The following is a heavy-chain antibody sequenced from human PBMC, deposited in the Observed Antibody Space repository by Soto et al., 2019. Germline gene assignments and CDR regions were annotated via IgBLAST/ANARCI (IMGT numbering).Heavy chain of an antibody. CDR1: GFTFSSYS. CDR2: ISSSSSYI. CDR3: ARDLGELVSFDY. V-gene: IGHV3-21*01. Sequence: GGSLRLSCAASGFTFSSYSMNWVRQAPGKGLEWVSSISSSSSYIYYADSVKGRFTISRDNAKSSLYLQMNSLRAEDTAVYYCARDLGELVSFDYWGRGTLVTVSS. D-gene: IGHD1-26*01. J-gene: IGHJ4*02.